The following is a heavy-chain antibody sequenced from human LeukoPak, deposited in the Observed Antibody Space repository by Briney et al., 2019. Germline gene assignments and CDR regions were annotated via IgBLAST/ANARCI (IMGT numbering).Heavy chain of an antibody. J-gene: IGHJ4*02. CDR2: ISSSSSTI. CDR1: GFTFSSYS. CDR3: ARAGSGSYYEGRDY. D-gene: IGHD1-26*01. Sequence: PGGSLRLSCAASGFTFSSYSMNWVRQAPGKGLEWVSYISSSSSTIYYADSVKGRFTISRDNAKNSLYLQMNSLRAEDTAVYYCARAGSGSYYEGRDYRGQGTLVTVSS. V-gene: IGHV3-48*04.